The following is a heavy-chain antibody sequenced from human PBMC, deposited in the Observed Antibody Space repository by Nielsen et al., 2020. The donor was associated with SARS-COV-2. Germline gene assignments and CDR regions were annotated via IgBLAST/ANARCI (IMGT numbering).Heavy chain of an antibody. D-gene: IGHD3-22*01. CDR2: ISGSGGST. CDR1: GFTFSSYA. Sequence: GESLKISCAASGFTFSSYAMSWVRQAPGKGLEWVSAISGSGGSTYYADSVKGRFTISRDNSKNTLYLQMNSLRAEDTAVYYCAKDDYDSSDYGYWGQGTLVTVSS. CDR3: AKDDYDSSDYGY. V-gene: IGHV3-23*01. J-gene: IGHJ4*02.